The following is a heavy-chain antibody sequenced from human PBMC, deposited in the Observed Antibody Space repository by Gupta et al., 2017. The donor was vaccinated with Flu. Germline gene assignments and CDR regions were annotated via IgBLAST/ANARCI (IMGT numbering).Heavy chain of an antibody. CDR2: RYPRDSDV. CDR3: TSIPGYSGYDYGWLDA. V-gene: IGHV5-51*03. D-gene: IGHD5-12*01. CDR1: GYSFTSYW. J-gene: IGHJ5*02. Sequence: EVRLVQSGAEVKKPGESLKISCTGSGYSFTSYWIGWVRQMPGKGLELRGIRYPRDSDVRYSPSFEGQVTISADNSISTAYLKWNSLKASDTAIYYCTSIPGYSGYDYGWLDAGGPGTLVTVSS.